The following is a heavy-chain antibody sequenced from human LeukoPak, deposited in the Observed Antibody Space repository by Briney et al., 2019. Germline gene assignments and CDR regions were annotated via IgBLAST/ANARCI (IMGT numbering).Heavy chain of an antibody. Sequence: SETLSLTCTVSGYSISSGYYWGWIRQPPGKGLEWIGSIYHSGSTYYNPSLKSRVTISVDTSKNQLSLRLSSVTAADTAVYYCAATRYITIFGVVTPYYFDYWGQGTLVTVSS. D-gene: IGHD3-3*01. CDR1: GYSISSGYY. CDR3: AATRYITIFGVVTPYYFDY. V-gene: IGHV4-38-2*02. J-gene: IGHJ4*02. CDR2: IYHSGST.